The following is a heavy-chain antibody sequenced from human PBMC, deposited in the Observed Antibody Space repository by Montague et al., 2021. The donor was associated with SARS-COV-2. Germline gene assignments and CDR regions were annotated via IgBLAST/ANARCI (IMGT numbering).Heavy chain of an antibody. CDR2: DYYSGNT. CDR1: GGSISNSNYY. J-gene: IGHJ3*01. D-gene: IGHD3-3*01. CDR3: ARGQVTIFGVLIMLPAAGALGV. Sequence: SETLSLTCTVSGGSISNSNYYWGWIRQPPGKGLEWIGSDYYSGNTYHNPSLKSRVSISVDTYKSQLSLKVMSVTAADTAVYYCARGQVTIFGVLIMLPAAGALGVWGRGTMVSVSS. V-gene: IGHV4-39*01.